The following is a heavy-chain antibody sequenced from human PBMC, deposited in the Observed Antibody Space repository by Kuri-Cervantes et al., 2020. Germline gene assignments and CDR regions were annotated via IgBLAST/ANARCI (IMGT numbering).Heavy chain of an antibody. Sequence: ASVKVSCKASGYTFTSYGISWVRQAPGQGLEWMGWISAYNGNTNYAQKLQGRVTMTTDTSTSTAYMELRSLRSDDTAVYYCARVTRRYSWNDLSRDYYYMDVWGKGTTVTVSS. J-gene: IGHJ6*03. CDR1: GYTFTSYG. CDR3: ARVTRRYSWNDLSRDYYYMDV. D-gene: IGHD1-1*01. CDR2: ISAYNGNT. V-gene: IGHV1-18*01.